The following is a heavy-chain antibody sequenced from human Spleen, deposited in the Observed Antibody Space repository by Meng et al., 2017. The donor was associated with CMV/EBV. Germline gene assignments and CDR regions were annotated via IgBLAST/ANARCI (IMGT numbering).Heavy chain of an antibody. CDR2: IDYSGST. CDR3: AIYDSSGYYSSYFDY. Sequence: SETLSLTCTVSGDSITSYYWTWIRQSPGKGLEWIGYIDYSGSTNYNPSLKSRVTISVDTSKNQFSLKLSSVTAADTAVYYCAIYDSSGYYSSYFDYWGQGTLVTVSS. V-gene: IGHV4-59*01. D-gene: IGHD3-22*01. J-gene: IGHJ4*02. CDR1: GDSITSYY.